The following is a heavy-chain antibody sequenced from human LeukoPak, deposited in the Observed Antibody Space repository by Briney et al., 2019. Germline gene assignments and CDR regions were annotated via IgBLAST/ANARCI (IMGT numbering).Heavy chain of an antibody. J-gene: IGHJ3*02. CDR3: ARDMGSSWPHHAFDI. V-gene: IGHV3-21*01. CDR2: ISSSSSNI. Sequence: GGSLRLSCAASGFAFSSYSMNWVRQAPGKGLEWVSSISSSSSNIYYADSVKGRITISRDNAKNSLYLQMNSLRAEDTAVYYCARDMGSSWPHHAFDIWGQGTMVTVSS. D-gene: IGHD6-13*01. CDR1: GFAFSSYS.